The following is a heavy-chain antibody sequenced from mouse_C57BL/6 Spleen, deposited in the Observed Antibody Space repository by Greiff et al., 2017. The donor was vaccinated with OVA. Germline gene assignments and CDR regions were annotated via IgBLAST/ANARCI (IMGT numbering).Heavy chain of an antibody. CDR3: AKGLGGMDY. D-gene: IGHD3-3*01. CDR1: GYAFTNYL. V-gene: IGHV1-54*01. CDR2: INPGSGGT. Sequence: QVQLKESGAELVRPGTSVKVSCKASGYAFTNYLIEWVKQRPGQGLEWIGVINPGSGGTNYNEKFKGKATLTADKSSSTAYMQLSSLTSEDSAVYFCAKGLGGMDYWGQGTSVTVSS. J-gene: IGHJ4*01.